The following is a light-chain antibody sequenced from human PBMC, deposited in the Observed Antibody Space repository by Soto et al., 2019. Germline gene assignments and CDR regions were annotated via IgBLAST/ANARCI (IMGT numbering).Light chain of an antibody. J-gene: IGKJ5*01. CDR3: QHYGISPIT. CDR2: AAS. V-gene: IGKV3-15*01. CDR1: QSISNN. Sequence: EIVMTQSPATLSVSPGERATLSCRASQSISNNLAWYQQKPGQAPRLLIYAASTRATNIPARFSGSGSGTDFTLTISRLEPEDFALYYCQHYGISPITFGQGTRLEIK.